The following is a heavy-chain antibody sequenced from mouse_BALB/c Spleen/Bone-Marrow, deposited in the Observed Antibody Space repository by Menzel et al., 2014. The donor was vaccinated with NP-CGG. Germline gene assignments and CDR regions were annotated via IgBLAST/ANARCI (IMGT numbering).Heavy chain of an antibody. Sequence: EVQLQQSGAELVKPGASVKLSCTASSFNIKDTYMHWVKQRPEQGLEWIGRIDPANGNTKYDTKFQGKATITADTSSNTAYLQLSGLTSEDTAVYYCASYCYGSSAFAYWGQGTLVTVSA. CDR2: IDPANGNT. CDR1: SFNIKDTY. J-gene: IGHJ3*01. V-gene: IGHV14-3*02. D-gene: IGHD1-1*01. CDR3: ASYCYGSSAFAY.